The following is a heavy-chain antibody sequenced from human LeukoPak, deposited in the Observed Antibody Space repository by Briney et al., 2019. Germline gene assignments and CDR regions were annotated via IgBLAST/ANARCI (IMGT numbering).Heavy chain of an antibody. CDR2: ISTSGGTI. J-gene: IGHJ2*01. CDR3: ARDTGWYFDL. V-gene: IGHV3-48*03. D-gene: IGHD5-18*01. Sequence: PGGSLRLSCAASGFLFSSYEMNWVRQAPGKGLEWVSYISTSGGTIYYADSVKGRFTISRDNAKNTLYLQMISLRAEDTAVYYCARDTGWYFDLWGRGTLVTVSS. CDR1: GFLFSSYE.